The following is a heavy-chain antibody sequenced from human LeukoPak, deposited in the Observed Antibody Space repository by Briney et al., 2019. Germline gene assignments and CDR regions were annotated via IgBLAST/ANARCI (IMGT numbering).Heavy chain of an antibody. CDR1: GFTFSSYA. CDR3: ARAGVNGYDFPVDY. CDR2: ISSNGGST. V-gene: IGHV3-64*01. Sequence: PGGSLRLPCAASGFTFSSYAMHWVRQAPGKGLEYVSAISSNGGSTYYANSVKGRFTISRDNSKNTLYLQVGSLRAEDMAVYYCARAGVNGYDFPVDYWGKGTLVTVSS. D-gene: IGHD5-12*01. J-gene: IGHJ4*02.